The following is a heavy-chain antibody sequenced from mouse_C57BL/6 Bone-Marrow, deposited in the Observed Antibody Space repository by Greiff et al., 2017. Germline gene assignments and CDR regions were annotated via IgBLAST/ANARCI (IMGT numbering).Heavy chain of an antibody. Sequence: QVQLQQPGAELVRPGTSVKLSCKASGYTFTSYWMHWVKQRPGQGLEWIGVIDPSASYTNYNQKFKGKATLTVDTSSSTAYMQLRSLTSEDSAVYYCASGGNYESAYWGQGTLVTVSA. D-gene: IGHD2-1*01. J-gene: IGHJ3*01. CDR3: ASGGNYESAY. CDR2: IDPSASYT. V-gene: IGHV1-59*01. CDR1: GYTFTSYW.